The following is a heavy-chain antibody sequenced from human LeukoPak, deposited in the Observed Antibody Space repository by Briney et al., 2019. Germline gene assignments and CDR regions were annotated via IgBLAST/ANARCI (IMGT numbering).Heavy chain of an antibody. J-gene: IGHJ6*02. D-gene: IGHD3-9*01. CDR1: GHTFTGYY. CDR3: ARVGYDILTGYYPAYYYYGMDV. V-gene: IGHV1-2*02. CDR2: INPNSGGT. Sequence: ASVKVSCKASGHTFTGYYMHWVRQAPGQGLAWMGWINPNSGGTNYAQKFQGRVTMTRDTSISTAYMELSRLRSDDTAVYYCARVGYDILTGYYPAYYYYGMDVWGQGTTVTVSS.